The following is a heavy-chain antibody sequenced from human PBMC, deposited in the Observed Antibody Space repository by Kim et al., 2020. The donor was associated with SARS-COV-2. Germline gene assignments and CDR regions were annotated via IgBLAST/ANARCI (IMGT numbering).Heavy chain of an antibody. Sequence: SETLSLTCAVYGGSFSGYYWSWIRQPPGKGLEWIGEINHSGSTNYNPSLKSRVTISVDTSKNQFSLKLSSVTAADTAVYYCARGRRSYGDRRGYFDYWG. CDR1: GGSFSGYY. V-gene: IGHV4-34*01. J-gene: IGHJ4*01. CDR3: ARGRRSYGDRRGYFDY. D-gene: IGHD5-18*01. CDR2: INHSGST.